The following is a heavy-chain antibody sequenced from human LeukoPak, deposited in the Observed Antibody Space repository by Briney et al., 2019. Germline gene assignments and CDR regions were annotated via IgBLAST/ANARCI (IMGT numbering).Heavy chain of an antibody. D-gene: IGHD5-18*01. J-gene: IGHJ4*02. V-gene: IGHV4-39*01. CDR3: ARQAWIQLRDDY. CDR1: GGSISSSSYY. Sequence: SETLSLTCTVSGGSISSSSYYWGWIRQPPGKGLEWIGSIYYSGSTYYNPSLKSRVTISVDTSKNQFSLKLSSVTAADTAVYYCARQAWIQLRDDYWGQGTLVTVSS. CDR2: IYYSGST.